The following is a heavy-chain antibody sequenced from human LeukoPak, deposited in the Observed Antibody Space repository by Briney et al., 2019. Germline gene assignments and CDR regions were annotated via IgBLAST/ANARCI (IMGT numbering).Heavy chain of an antibody. CDR2: ISGSTLAT. V-gene: IGHV3-23*01. CDR3: ARLTGASNSGY. CDR1: GFTFDDYA. J-gene: IGHJ4*02. Sequence: GRSLRLSCAASGFTFDDYAMSWVRQAPGKGLEWVSDISGSTLATYYVDSVKGRFTISRDNSKNTLYLQMNSLKAEDTAVYYCARLTGASNSGYWGQGTLVTVSS. D-gene: IGHD2-8*02.